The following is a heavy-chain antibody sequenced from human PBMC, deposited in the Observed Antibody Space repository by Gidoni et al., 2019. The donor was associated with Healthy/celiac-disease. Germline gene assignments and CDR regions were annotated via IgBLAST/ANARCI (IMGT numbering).Heavy chain of an antibody. J-gene: IGHJ4*02. D-gene: IGHD1-26*01. CDR1: GGSGSSGSYY. Sequence: QVQLQESGPGLVKPSETLSLTCTVPGGSGSSGSYYWSWIRQPPGKGLEWIGYIYYSGSTNYNPSLKSRVTISVDTSKNPFSLKLSSVTAADTAVYYCARDTVGARKYFDYWGQGTLVTVSS. CDR3: ARDTVGARKYFDY. CDR2: IYYSGST. V-gene: IGHV4-61*01.